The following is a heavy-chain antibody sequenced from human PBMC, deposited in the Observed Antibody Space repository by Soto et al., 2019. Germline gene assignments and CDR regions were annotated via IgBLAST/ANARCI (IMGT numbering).Heavy chain of an antibody. CDR3: AKDRRAGGNSAFYFDF. CDR1: GFKFSNYA. Sequence: GALRLSCAASGFKFSNYAMSWVRQAPGKGLEWVSLISATGGGTYYADSVKGRFTISRDNSHNTLYLQVHSLTAEDTAVYYCAKDRRAGGNSAFYFDFWGQGAQVTVSS. J-gene: IGHJ4*02. V-gene: IGHV3-23*01. D-gene: IGHD3-16*01. CDR2: ISATGGGT.